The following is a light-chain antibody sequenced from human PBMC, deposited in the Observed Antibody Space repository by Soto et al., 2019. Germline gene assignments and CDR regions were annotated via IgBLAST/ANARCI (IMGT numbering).Light chain of an antibody. Sequence: EIVLTQSPGTLSVSPGERATLSCRASQTISSNYLAWYQQKPGQAPSLFIYGTSARATGIPDRFSGSGSGTDFTLTISRLEPEDSAIYYCQQYVSWTFGQGTKVEIK. CDR1: QTISSNY. V-gene: IGKV3-20*01. CDR3: QQYVSWT. CDR2: GTS. J-gene: IGKJ1*01.